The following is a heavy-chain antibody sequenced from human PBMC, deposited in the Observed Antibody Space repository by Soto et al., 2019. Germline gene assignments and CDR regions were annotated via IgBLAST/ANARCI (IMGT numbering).Heavy chain of an antibody. CDR2: ISDDGSNM. Sequence: PGGSLRLSCAAYGFTFSRYPMHWVRQAPGKGLEWVAGISDDGSNMQYADSVKGRLTVSRDDSKSTLYLQMNNLGTEDTAEYFCAREEPHPAPLVFWGQGTLVTVSS. J-gene: IGHJ4*02. CDR1: GFTFSRYP. V-gene: IGHV3-30-3*01. CDR3: AREEPHPAPLVF.